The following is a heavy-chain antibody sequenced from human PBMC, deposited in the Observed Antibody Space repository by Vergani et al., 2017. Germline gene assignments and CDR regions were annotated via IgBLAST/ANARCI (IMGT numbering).Heavy chain of an antibody. CDR3: ARPPAPGYYGMDV. V-gene: IGHV4-39*01. Sequence: QLQLQESGPGLVKPSETLSLTCTVSGGSISSSSYYWGWIRQPPGKGLEWIGSIYYSGSTYYNPSLRSRVTISVDTSKNQFSLKLSSVTAADTAVYYGARPPAPGYYGMDVWGQGTTVTVSS. J-gene: IGHJ6*02. CDR2: IYYSGST. CDR1: GGSISSSSYY.